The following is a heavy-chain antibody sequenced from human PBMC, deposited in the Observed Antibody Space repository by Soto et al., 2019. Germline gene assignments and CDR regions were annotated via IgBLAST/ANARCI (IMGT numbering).Heavy chain of an antibody. CDR1: GFTFSSHA. J-gene: IGHJ1*01. Sequence: EVQLLESGGDLVQPGGSLRLSCAASGFTFSSHAMSWVRQASGKGLEWVSVISGSGVITYYADSVKGWFTISRDNSKNTLYLQMNSLSPEDTAVYYCAKTPSNWNYEKYFHHWGQGTLVTVS. CDR2: ISGSGVIT. D-gene: IGHD1-7*01. V-gene: IGHV3-23*01. CDR3: AKTPSNWNYEKYFHH.